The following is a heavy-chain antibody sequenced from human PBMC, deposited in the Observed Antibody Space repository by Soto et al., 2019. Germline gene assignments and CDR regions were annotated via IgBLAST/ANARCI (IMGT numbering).Heavy chain of an antibody. CDR2: IDPSDSYT. V-gene: IGHV5-10-1*01. D-gene: IGHD5-12*01. CDR1: GYSFTSYW. Sequence: GESLKISCKGSGYSFTSYWISWVRQMPGKGLEWMGRIDPSDSYTNYSPSFQGHVTISADKSISTAYLQWSSLEASDTAMYYCARLVNLSGYEVWYYYYGMDVWGQGTTVTVSS. CDR3: ARLVNLSGYEVWYYYYGMDV. J-gene: IGHJ6*02.